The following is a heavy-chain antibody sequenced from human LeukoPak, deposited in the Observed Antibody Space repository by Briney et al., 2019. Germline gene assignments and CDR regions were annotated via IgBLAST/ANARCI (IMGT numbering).Heavy chain of an antibody. Sequence: PGRSLRLSCAASGFTFSNYAIHWVRQAPGKGLEWVAVISYDGSNKYYADSVKGRFTISRDNSKNTLYLQMNSLRAEDPAVYYCARDGYYYDGSGYYPIDYWGQGTLVTVSS. V-gene: IGHV3-30-3*01. J-gene: IGHJ4*02. CDR1: GFTFSNYA. D-gene: IGHD3-22*01. CDR2: ISYDGSNK. CDR3: ARDGYYYDGSGYYPIDY.